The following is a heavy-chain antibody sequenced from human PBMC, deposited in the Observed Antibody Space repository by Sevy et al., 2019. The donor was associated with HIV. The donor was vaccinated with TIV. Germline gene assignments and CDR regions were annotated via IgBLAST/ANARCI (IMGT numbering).Heavy chain of an antibody. CDR2: ISQTYDGSKK. Sequence: GGSLLSCAASGFTFGSYTLHWVRQAPGKGLEWVALISQTYDGSKKYYIDSVQGRFIISRDNSKNTLYLQMDSLRPEDTAVYYCARDNSGYFFFDYWGQGTLVTVSS. V-gene: IGHV3-30-3*01. J-gene: IGHJ4*02. CDR1: GFTFGSYT. D-gene: IGHD3-22*01. CDR3: ARDNSGYFFFDY.